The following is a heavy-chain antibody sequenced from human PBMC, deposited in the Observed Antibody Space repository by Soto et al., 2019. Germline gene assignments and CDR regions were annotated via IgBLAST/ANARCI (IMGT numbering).Heavy chain of an antibody. Sequence: ASETMSLTWTVSGGSIISGGYYWSWIRKHPGKGLEWIGYIYYSGSTYYNPSLKSRVTISVDTSKNQFSLKLSSVTAADTAVYYCARYGKGGITAGVVPAAMTWEVYNWFDPWGQGTLVTVSS. D-gene: IGHD2-2*01. CDR2: IYYSGST. V-gene: IGHV4-31*02. CDR3: ARYGKGGITAGVVPAAMTWEVYNWFDP. CDR1: GGSIISGGYY. J-gene: IGHJ5*02.